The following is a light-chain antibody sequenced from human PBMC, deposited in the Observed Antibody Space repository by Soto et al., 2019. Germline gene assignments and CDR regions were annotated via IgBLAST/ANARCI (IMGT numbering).Light chain of an antibody. CDR3: SSYTTSSTDV. Sequence: QSVLTQPASVSGSPGQSITISCTGTSSDVGAYNYVSWYQQNPGKAPKLMIYEVSNRPSGVSNRFSGSKSGNTASMTISGLQAEDEADYYCSSYTTSSTDVWGNGTKVTVL. CDR2: EVS. V-gene: IGLV2-14*01. J-gene: IGLJ1*01. CDR1: SSDVGAYNY.